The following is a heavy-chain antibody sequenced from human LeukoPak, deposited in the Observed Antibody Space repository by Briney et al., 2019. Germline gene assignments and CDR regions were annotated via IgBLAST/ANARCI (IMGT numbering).Heavy chain of an antibody. CDR3: ARAAAGTHYYYYMDV. J-gene: IGHJ6*03. Sequence: GGSLRLSCAASGFTFSSYGMHWVRHAPGKGLEGVAVIRYDGSNKYYADSVKGRFTISRDNSKNTLYLQMNSLRAEDTAVYYCARAAAGTHYYYYMDVWGKGTTVTVS. CDR1: GFTFSSYG. CDR2: IRYDGSNK. V-gene: IGHV3-33*01. D-gene: IGHD6-13*01.